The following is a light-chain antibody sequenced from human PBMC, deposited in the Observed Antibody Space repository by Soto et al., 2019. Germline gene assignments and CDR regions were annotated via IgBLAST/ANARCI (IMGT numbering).Light chain of an antibody. Sequence: QSVLTQPPSASGTPGRRVTISCSGSSSNIGGNAVNWYQQLPGTTPKLLIYSNNQRPSGVPDRFSGSKSGTSASLAISGLQSEDEADYYCAAWDDSLSGYVFGTGTKLTVL. J-gene: IGLJ1*01. V-gene: IGLV1-44*01. CDR3: AAWDDSLSGYV. CDR1: SSNIGGNA. CDR2: SNN.